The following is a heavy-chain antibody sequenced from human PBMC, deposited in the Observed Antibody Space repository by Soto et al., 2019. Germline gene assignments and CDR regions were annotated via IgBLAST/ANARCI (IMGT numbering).Heavy chain of an antibody. CDR1: GGPISSGGYY. CDR2: IYYSGST. J-gene: IGHJ6*02. Sequence: PSETXSLTCTVSGGPISSGGYYWSWIRLHPGKGLEWIGYIYYSGSTYYNPSLKSRVTISVDTSKNQFSLKLSSVTAADSAVYYCARRGPHYYYGMDVWGQGTTVTVSS. V-gene: IGHV4-31*03. CDR3: ARRGPHYYYGMDV.